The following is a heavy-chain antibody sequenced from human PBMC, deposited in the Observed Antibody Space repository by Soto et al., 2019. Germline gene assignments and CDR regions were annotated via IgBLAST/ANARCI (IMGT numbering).Heavy chain of an antibody. CDR3: ARGNDILTGPDQP. CDR2: IIPIFGTA. V-gene: IGHV1-69*06. CDR1: GGTFSSYA. Sequence: SVKVSCKASGGTFSSYAISWVRRAPGQGLEWMGGIIPIFGTANYAQKFQGRVTITADKSTSTAYMELSSLRSEDTAVYYCARGNDILTGPDQPWGQGTLVTVSS. J-gene: IGHJ5*02. D-gene: IGHD3-9*01.